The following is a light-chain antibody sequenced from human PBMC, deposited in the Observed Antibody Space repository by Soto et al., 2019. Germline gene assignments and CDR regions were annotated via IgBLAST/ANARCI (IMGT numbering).Light chain of an antibody. CDR3: QHYDSFSPWS. CDR1: QSISSW. Sequence: DIQMTQSPSTLSASVGDRVTITCRASQSISSWLAWYQQKPGKAPKLLIYMASSLESGVPSRFSGSGSETEFTLTISSLQPDDFATYYCQHYDSFSPWSFGQGTKV. V-gene: IGKV1-5*03. CDR2: MAS. J-gene: IGKJ1*01.